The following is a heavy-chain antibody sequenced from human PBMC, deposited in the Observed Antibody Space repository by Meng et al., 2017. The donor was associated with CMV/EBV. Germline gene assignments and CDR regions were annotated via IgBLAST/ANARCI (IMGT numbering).Heavy chain of an antibody. D-gene: IGHD6-13*01. Sequence: HVPLQESGPGLVEASGTLSLTCTGFGGSISSYYWSWIRQPAGKGLEWIGRIYTSGSTNYNPSLKSRVTMSVDTSKNQFSLKLSSVTAADTAVYYCAREMPIAAAGCFDYWGQGTLVTVSS. CDR2: IYTSGST. V-gene: IGHV4-4*07. CDR1: GGSISSYY. CDR3: AREMPIAAAGCFDY. J-gene: IGHJ4*02.